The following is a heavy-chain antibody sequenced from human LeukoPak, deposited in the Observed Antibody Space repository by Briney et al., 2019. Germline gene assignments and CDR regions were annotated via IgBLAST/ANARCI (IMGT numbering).Heavy chain of an antibody. V-gene: IGHV4-61*08. D-gene: IGHD3-10*01. CDR3: ATRPGGSDRYYAYFDY. CDR1: GGSVSSGGSY. Sequence: SETLSLTCAVSGGSVSSGGSYWSWIRQPPGKGLEWIGYISDSGSTNYTLSLKSRVIMSVDTCKNQFSLRLSSVTAADTAVYYCATRPGGSDRYYAYFDYWGQGALVTVSS. J-gene: IGHJ4*02. CDR2: ISDSGST.